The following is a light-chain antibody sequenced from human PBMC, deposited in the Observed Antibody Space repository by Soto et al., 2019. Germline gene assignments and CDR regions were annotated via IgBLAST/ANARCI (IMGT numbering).Light chain of an antibody. J-gene: IGKJ2*01. CDR2: AAS. V-gene: IGKV1-39*01. CDR1: QSISSY. Sequence: DIQMTQSPSSLSASVGDRVTITCRASQSISSYLNWYQQKPGKAPKLLIYAASSLQSGVPSRFSGSGSGTDFTLTISSLQPEDFATYYYKQNYSTPYTFGQGTKLEIK. CDR3: KQNYSTPYT.